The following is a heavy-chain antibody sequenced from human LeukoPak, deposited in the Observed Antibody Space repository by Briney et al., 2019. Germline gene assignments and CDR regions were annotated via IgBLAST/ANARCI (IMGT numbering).Heavy chain of an antibody. J-gene: IGHJ6*04. CDR1: CGSIGSGGYY. CDR3: ARDRVTTVTRYYYYYGMDV. Sequence: SETLSLTCTVSCGSIGSGGYYWSWIRQHPGKGLEWIGYIYYSGSTYYNPSLKSRVTISVDTSKNQFSLKLSSVTAADTAVYYCARDRVTTVTRYYYYYGMDVWGKGTTVTVSS. D-gene: IGHD4-17*01. V-gene: IGHV4-31*03. CDR2: IYYSGST.